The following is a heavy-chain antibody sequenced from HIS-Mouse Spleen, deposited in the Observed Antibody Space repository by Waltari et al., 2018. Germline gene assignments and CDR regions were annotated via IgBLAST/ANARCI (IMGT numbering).Heavy chain of an antibody. D-gene: IGHD6-13*01. CDR1: GGSISSSSYY. J-gene: IGHJ2*01. V-gene: IGHV4-39*07. Sequence: QLQLQESGPGLVKPSETLSLTCTVSGGSISSSSYYWGWIRQPPGKGLEWIGSIYYSGGHYYNPSLKSRVTISVDTSQNQFSLKLSSVTAADTAVYYCAREIPYSSSWYDWYFDLWGRGTLVTVSS. CDR3: AREIPYSSSWYDWYFDL. CDR2: IYYSGGH.